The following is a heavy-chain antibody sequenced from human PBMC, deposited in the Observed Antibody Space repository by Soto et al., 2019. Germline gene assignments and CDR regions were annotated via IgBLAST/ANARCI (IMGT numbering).Heavy chain of an antibody. J-gene: IGHJ4*02. Sequence: QVQLQESGPGLVKPSETLSLTCTVSGGSVSSGSYYWSWIRQPPGKGLEWIGYIYYSGSTTYNPSLKSRVTISVDTSKNQFSLKLSSVTAADTAVYYCARGGITYYYDSSGYYSYYFDYWVQVTLVTVSS. CDR2: IYYSGST. D-gene: IGHD3-22*01. CDR1: GGSVSSGSYY. CDR3: ARGGITYYYDSSGYYSYYFDY. V-gene: IGHV4-61*01.